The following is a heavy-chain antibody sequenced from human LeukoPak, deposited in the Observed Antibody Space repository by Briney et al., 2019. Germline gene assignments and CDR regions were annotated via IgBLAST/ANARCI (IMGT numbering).Heavy chain of an antibody. CDR2: TQYDGIVK. CDR1: GFSFNNYA. J-gene: IGHJ4*02. CDR3: ATRDH. V-gene: IGHV3-30*02. Sequence: GGSLRLSCAASGFSFNNYAMHWVRQAQGKGMEGVSFTQYDGIVKSYSDSVKGRLTISRDSSKNTLYLQMKTPRTEDTSIYYCATRDHWGQGTLVSVSS.